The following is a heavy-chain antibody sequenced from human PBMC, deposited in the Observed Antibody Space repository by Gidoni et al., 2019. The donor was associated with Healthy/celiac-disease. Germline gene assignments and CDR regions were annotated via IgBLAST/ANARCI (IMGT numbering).Heavy chain of an antibody. CDR1: GFTVSSNY. V-gene: IGHV3-53*01. J-gene: IGHJ6*02. Sequence: EVQLVESGGGLIQPGGSLRLSCAASGFTVSSNYMSWVRQAPGKGREWVSVIYSGGSTYYADSVKGRFTISRDNSKNTLYLQMNSLRAEDTAVYYCARDRYSYYYGMDVWGQGTTVTVSS. CDR2: IYSGGST. CDR3: ARDRYSYYYGMDV.